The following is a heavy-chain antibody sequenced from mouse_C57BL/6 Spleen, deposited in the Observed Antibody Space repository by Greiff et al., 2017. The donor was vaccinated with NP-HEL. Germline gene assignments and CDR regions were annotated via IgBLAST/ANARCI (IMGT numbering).Heavy chain of an antibody. CDR3: ARDGGNYENYAMDY. CDR1: GYSITSGYD. V-gene: IGHV3-1*01. J-gene: IGHJ4*01. Sequence: EVKLQESGPGMVKPSQSLSLTCTVTGYSITSGYDWHWIRHFPGNKLEWMGYISYSGSTNYNPSLKSRISITHDTSKNHFFLKLNSVTTEDTATYYCARDGGNYENYAMDYWGQGTSVTVSS. D-gene: IGHD2-1*01. CDR2: ISYSGST.